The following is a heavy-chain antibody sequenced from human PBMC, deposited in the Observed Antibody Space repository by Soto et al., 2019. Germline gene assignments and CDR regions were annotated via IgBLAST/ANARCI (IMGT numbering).Heavy chain of an antibody. CDR3: AREPTTAGTVNWFDP. CDR2: VYTSGYS. J-gene: IGHJ5*02. D-gene: IGHD6-13*01. CDR1: GGSISSDY. Sequence: VQLQESGPGLVKPSETLSLICTVSGGSISSDYLSWIRQPAGKGLEWIGRVYTSGYSNSNPSLKSRVTMSVDTFKKQFSLNMSSVAAADTAVYYCAREPTTAGTVNWFDPWGQGTRVTVSS. V-gene: IGHV4-4*07.